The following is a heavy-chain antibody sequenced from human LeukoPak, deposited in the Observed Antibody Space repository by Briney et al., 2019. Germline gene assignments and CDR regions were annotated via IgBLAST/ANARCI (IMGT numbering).Heavy chain of an antibody. V-gene: IGHV3-30*03. Sequence: DPGGSLRLSCAASGFTFSSYGMYWVRQAPGKGLEWVAVISYDGSNKYYADSVKGRFTISRDNSKNTLYLQMNSLRAEDTAVYYCARDWLIGAFDIWGQGTMVTVSS. D-gene: IGHD5-12*01. CDR1: GFTFSSYG. CDR3: ARDWLIGAFDI. J-gene: IGHJ3*02. CDR2: ISYDGSNK.